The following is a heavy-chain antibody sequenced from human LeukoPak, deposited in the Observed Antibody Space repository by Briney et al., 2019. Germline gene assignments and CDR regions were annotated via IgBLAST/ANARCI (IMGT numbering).Heavy chain of an antibody. J-gene: IGHJ5*02. V-gene: IGHV4-59*01. Sequence: SETLSLTCTVSGGSISSYYWSWIRQPPGKGLEWIGYIYYSGSTNYNPSLKSRVTISVDTSKNQFSLKLSSVTAADTAVYYCAKDGSGAYFHTWFDPWGQGTLVTVSS. CDR2: IYYSGST. CDR1: GGSISSYY. D-gene: IGHD3-16*01. CDR3: AKDGSGAYFHTWFDP.